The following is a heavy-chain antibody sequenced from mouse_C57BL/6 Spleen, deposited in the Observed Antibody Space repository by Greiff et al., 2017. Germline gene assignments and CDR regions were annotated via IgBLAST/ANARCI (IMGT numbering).Heavy chain of an antibody. V-gene: IGHV1-64*01. CDR2: IHPNSGST. CDR1: GYTFTSYW. J-gene: IGHJ1*03. Sequence: VQLQQPGAELVKPGASVKLSCKASGYTFTSYWMHWVKQRPGQGLEWIGMIHPNSGSTNYNEKFKSKATLTVDKSSSTAYMQLSSLTSEDSAVYYCAREAPVTTVVATGYFDVWGTGTTVTVSS. D-gene: IGHD1-1*01. CDR3: AREAPVTTVVATGYFDV.